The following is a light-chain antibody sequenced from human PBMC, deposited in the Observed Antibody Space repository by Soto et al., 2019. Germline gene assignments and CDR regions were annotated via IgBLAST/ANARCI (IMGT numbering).Light chain of an antibody. V-gene: IGLV2-14*01. Sequence: QSALTQPASVSGSPGQSITISCTGTSSDVGGYNYVSWYQHHPGKVPKLMIYEVSNRPLGISNRFSGSNSGNTASLTISGLQSEDEADYYCSSYTTSYTQVFGGGTKLTVL. CDR1: SSDVGGYNY. CDR3: SSYTTSYTQV. J-gene: IGLJ2*01. CDR2: EVS.